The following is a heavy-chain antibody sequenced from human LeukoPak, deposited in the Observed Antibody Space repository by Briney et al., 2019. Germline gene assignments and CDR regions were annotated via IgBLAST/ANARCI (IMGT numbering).Heavy chain of an antibody. CDR2: INWNGGST. CDR3: ARDQYYDFWSGYQYYFDY. CDR1: GFTFDDYG. D-gene: IGHD3-3*01. V-gene: IGHV3-20*04. Sequence: GGSLRLSCAASGFTFDDYGMSWVRQAPGKGLEWVSGINWNGGSTGYADSVKGRFTISRDNAKNSLYLQMNSLRAEDTALYYCARDQYYDFWSGYQYYFDYWGQGTLVTVSS. J-gene: IGHJ4*02.